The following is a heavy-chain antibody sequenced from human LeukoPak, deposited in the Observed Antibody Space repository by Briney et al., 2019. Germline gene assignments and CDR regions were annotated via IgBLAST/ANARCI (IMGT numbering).Heavy chain of an antibody. CDR1: GFNFNTYT. Sequence: GGSLRLSCAASGFNFNTYTFNWVRQAPGKGLEWVAFISSSSTFTYYADSVKGRFTISRDNAKNSLYLQMNSLRAEDTAVYYCARDLQQQLVGYYGMDVWGQGATVTVSS. J-gene: IGHJ6*02. V-gene: IGHV3-48*01. CDR2: ISSSSTFT. D-gene: IGHD6-13*01. CDR3: ARDLQQQLVGYYGMDV.